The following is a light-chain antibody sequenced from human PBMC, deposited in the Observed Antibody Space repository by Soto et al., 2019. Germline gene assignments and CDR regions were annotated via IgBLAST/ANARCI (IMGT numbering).Light chain of an antibody. V-gene: IGLV2-14*01. CDR1: SSDVANYDY. CDR3: CSHTISGAPV. Sequence: QSVLAQPASVSGSPGQSITISCTGTSSDVANYDYVSWYRQYPGLAPQVIISEVTNRPSVISDRFSGSKSANTAYLTISGLQAEDEADYYCCSHTISGAPVFGGGTKVTVL. J-gene: IGLJ2*01. CDR2: EVT.